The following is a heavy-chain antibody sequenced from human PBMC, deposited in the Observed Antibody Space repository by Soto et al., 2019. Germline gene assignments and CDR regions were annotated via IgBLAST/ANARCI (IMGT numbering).Heavy chain of an antibody. J-gene: IGHJ4*02. V-gene: IGHV4-34*01. CDR3: ARSQEGVVATH. CDR2: IKDGGRT. Sequence: QVQLQQWGAGLLKPSETLSLNCAVNGGSLSGYYWSWIRQPPGKGLEWIGEIKDGGRTNYSPSLKSRATISSDTSNNQSSLRLYSVTAADTGVYYCARSQEGVVATHWDQGTLVTVSS. CDR1: GGSLSGYY. D-gene: IGHD5-12*01.